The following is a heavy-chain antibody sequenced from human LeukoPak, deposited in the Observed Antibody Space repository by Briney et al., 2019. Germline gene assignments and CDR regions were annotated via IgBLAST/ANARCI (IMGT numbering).Heavy chain of an antibody. Sequence: PGGSLRLSCAAPGFTFSSYAMSWVRQAPGKGLEWVSDISAGGGSTYYADSVKGRFTISRDNSKNTLYLQMNSLRAEDTAVYYCAKKETTVTTFFENWGQGTLVTVSS. CDR2: ISAGGGST. D-gene: IGHD4-17*01. CDR3: AKKETTVTTFFEN. J-gene: IGHJ4*02. V-gene: IGHV3-23*01. CDR1: GFTFSSYA.